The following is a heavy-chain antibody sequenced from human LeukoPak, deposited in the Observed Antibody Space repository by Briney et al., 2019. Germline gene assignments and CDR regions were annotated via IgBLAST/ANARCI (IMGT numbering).Heavy chain of an antibody. Sequence: ASVKVSCKASGYAFTSYGISWVLQAPGQGLEWMGWISAYNGNTNYAQKLQGRVTMTTDTSTSTAYMELRSLRSDDTAVYYCASSNYYDSSGYYPWYNWFDPWGQGTRVTVSS. CDR2: ISAYNGNT. D-gene: IGHD3-22*01. J-gene: IGHJ5*02. V-gene: IGHV1-18*01. CDR3: ASSNYYDSSGYYPWYNWFDP. CDR1: GYAFTSYG.